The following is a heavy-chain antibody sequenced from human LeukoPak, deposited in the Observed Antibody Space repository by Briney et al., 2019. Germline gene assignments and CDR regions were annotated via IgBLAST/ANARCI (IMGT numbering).Heavy chain of an antibody. J-gene: IGHJ4*02. CDR3: AILGGGMAY. CDR2: ISGSGDRT. CDR1: GFRFSSYT. V-gene: IGHV3-23*01. D-gene: IGHD3-16*01. Sequence: GGSLRLSCAASGFRFSSYTMNWVRQAPGKGLEWVSGISGSGDRTYYADFVRGRVTISRDNSRNTLYLQMSSLRADDTAVYYCAILGGGMAYWGQGTLVAVSS.